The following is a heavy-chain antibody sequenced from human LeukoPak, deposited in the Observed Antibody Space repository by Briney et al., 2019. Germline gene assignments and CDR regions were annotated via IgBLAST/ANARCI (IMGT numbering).Heavy chain of an antibody. J-gene: IGHJ4*02. CDR3: AKSHFYGEGSFDY. V-gene: IGHV3-23*01. Sequence: GGSLRLSCAASGFTFSSEWMHWVRQAPGKGLEWVSVISGSSSTVYYADSVKGRFTISRDNSKNTLYLQMNSLRAEDTAIYYCAKSHFYGEGSFDYWGQGALVTVSS. D-gene: IGHD4-17*01. CDR2: ISGSSSTV. CDR1: GFTFSSEW.